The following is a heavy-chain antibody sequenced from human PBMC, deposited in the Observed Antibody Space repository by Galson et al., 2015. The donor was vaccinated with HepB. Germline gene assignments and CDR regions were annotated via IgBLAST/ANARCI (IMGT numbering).Heavy chain of an antibody. V-gene: IGHV3-49*03. Sequence: SLRLSCAASGFSVGDYVLSWIRQAPGKGLEWVGFIRNKAYGGTTEYAASVRGRFIVSRDDSKSIAYLQMSSLRTEDTAIYYCTRVLSRSWQQPFDYWGQGTLVTVSS. D-gene: IGHD6-13*01. CDR2: IRNKAYGGTT. CDR3: TRVLSRSWQQPFDY. CDR1: GFSVGDYV. J-gene: IGHJ4*02.